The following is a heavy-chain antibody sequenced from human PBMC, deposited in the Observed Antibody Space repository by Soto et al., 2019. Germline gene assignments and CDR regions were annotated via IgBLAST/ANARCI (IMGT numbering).Heavy chain of an antibody. Sequence: QVQLQESGPGLVKPSQTLSLTCTVSGGSIRSGGYYWSWIRQHPGKGLEWIGYIYYSGSTLYNPSLKSRVAISVDASTNQFSLSLRSLTAADTAVYYCAREIGVDWSFDLWGRGSLVTVSS. CDR3: AREIGVDWSFDL. J-gene: IGHJ2*01. V-gene: IGHV4-31*03. CDR2: IYYSGST. D-gene: IGHD3-10*01. CDR1: GGSIRSGGYY.